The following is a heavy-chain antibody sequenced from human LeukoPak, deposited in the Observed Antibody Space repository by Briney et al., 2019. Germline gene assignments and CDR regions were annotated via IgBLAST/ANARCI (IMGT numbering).Heavy chain of an antibody. CDR1: GGSFSGYY. Sequence: SETLSLTCAVYGGSFSGYYWSWIRQPPGKGLEWIGEINHSGSTNYNPSLKSRVTISVDTSKNQFSLKLSSVTAADTAVYYCARRGRTSWSNWFDPWGQGTLVTVSS. CDR2: INHSGST. J-gene: IGHJ5*02. CDR3: ARRGRTSWSNWFDP. V-gene: IGHV4-34*01. D-gene: IGHD2-2*01.